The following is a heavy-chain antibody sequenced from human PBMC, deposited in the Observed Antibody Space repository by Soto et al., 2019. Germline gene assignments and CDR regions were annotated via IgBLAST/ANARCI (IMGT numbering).Heavy chain of an antibody. CDR1: GGSISSGYYY. CDR3: ARQFGGVIAFDY. Sequence: SETLSLTCTVSGGSISSGYYYWSWIRQPPGKGLEWIGYIYYSGSTYYNPSLKSRVTISVDTSKNQFSLKLSSVTAADTAVYYCARQFGGVIAFDYWGQGTLVTVSS. D-gene: IGHD3-16*02. J-gene: IGHJ4*02. V-gene: IGHV4-30-4*01. CDR2: IYYSGST.